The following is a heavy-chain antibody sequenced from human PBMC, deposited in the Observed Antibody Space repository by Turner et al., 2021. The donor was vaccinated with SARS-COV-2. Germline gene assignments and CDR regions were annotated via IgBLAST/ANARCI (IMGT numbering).Heavy chain of an antibody. Sequence: EVQLVESGGGLVKPGGSLRLSCAASGFTFSSYSMNWVRQAPGKGLEWVSSISSTSSYIYYADSVKGRFTISRDNAKNSLYLQMNSLRAEDTAVYYCAREDDFWSGYRHYGMDVWGQGTTVTVSS. CDR3: AREDDFWSGYRHYGMDV. D-gene: IGHD3-3*01. CDR1: GFTFSSYS. CDR2: ISSTSSYI. J-gene: IGHJ6*02. V-gene: IGHV3-21*01.